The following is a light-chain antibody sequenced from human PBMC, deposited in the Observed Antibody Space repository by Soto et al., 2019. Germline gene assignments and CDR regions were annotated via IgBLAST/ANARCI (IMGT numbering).Light chain of an antibody. CDR1: HSVSSY. V-gene: IGKV3-11*01. CDR2: DAS. Sequence: EIVLTQSPATLSLSPGERATLFCRASHSVSSYFAWYQQKPGQAPNLLIYDASNRATGIPARFSGSGSGTDFTLTISSLEPEDFAVYFCQQYGDSPLTFGGGTKVDIK. J-gene: IGKJ4*01. CDR3: QQYGDSPLT.